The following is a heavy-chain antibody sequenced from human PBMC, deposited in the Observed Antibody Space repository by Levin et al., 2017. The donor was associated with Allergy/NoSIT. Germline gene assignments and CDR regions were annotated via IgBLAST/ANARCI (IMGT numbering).Heavy chain of an antibody. Sequence: GESLKISCAASGFTFSDYYMSWIRQAPGKGLEWVSYISSSGSTIYYADSVKGRFTISRDNAKNSLYLQMNSLRAEDTAVYYCARGDWNSPFDYWGQGTLVTVSS. V-gene: IGHV3-11*01. CDR3: ARGDWNSPFDY. J-gene: IGHJ4*02. D-gene: IGHD1-7*01. CDR1: GFTFSDYY. CDR2: ISSSGSTI.